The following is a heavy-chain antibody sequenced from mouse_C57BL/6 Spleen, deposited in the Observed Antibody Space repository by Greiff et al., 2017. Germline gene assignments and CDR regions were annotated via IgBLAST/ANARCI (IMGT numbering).Heavy chain of an antibody. J-gene: IGHJ4*01. CDR2: ISDGGSYT. CDR3: AGDERTLYAMDY. CDR1: GFTFSSYA. Sequence: EVKLVESGGGLVKPGGSLKLSCAASGFTFSSYAMSWVRQTPEKRLEWVATISDGGSYTYYPDNVKGRFTISRDNAKNNLYLQMSHLKSEDTAMYYCAGDERTLYAMDYWGQGTSVTVSS. V-gene: IGHV5-4*01.